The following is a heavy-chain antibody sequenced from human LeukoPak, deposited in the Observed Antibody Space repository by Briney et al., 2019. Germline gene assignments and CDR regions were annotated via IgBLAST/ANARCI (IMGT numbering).Heavy chain of an antibody. Sequence: GASVKVSCKASGYTFTGYYMHWVRQAPGQGLEWMGWINPNSGGTNHAQKFQGRVTMTRDTSISTAYMELSRLRSDDTAVYYCARDSGYDLLVILGQIGQFDPWGQGTLVTVSS. CDR2: INPNSGGT. CDR1: GYTFTGYY. D-gene: IGHD5-12*01. J-gene: IGHJ5*02. V-gene: IGHV1-2*02. CDR3: ARDSGYDLLVILGQIGQFDP.